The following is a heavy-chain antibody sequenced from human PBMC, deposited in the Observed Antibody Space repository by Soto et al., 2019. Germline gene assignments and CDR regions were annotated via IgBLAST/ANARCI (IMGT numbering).Heavy chain of an antibody. J-gene: IGHJ4*02. CDR2: IYYSGST. Sequence: QVQLQESGPGLVKPSQTLSLTSTVSGGSISSGGYYWSWIRQHPGKGLEWIGYIYYSGSTYYNQSLKSRVTISVDTSKNQYSLKLSSVTAADTAVYYCARGEADTAMVFDYWGQGTLVTVSS. V-gene: IGHV4-31*03. CDR1: GGSISSGGYY. CDR3: ARGEADTAMVFDY. D-gene: IGHD5-18*01.